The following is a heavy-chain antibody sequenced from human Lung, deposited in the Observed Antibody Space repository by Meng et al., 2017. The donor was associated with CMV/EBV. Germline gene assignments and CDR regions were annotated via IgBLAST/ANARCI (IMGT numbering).Heavy chain of an antibody. V-gene: IGHV3-30*02. J-gene: IGHJ6*02. Sequence: SXAASGFTFSSYGMHWVRQAPGKGLEWVAFIRYDGSNKYYADSVKGRFTISRDNSKNTLYLQMNSLRAEDTAVYYCAKDGRGYSYCYGMDVWGQGTTVTVSS. CDR1: GFTFSSYG. CDR2: IRYDGSNK. D-gene: IGHD5-18*01. CDR3: AKDGRGYSYCYGMDV.